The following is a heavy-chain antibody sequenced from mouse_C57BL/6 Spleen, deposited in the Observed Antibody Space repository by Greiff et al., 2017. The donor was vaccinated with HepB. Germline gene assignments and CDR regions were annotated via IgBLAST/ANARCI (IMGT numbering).Heavy chain of an antibody. CDR1: GYTFTDYN. CDR2: INPNNGGT. J-gene: IGHJ1*03. CDR3: ARRGSRGWYFDV. V-gene: IGHV1-18*01. Sequence: EVMLVESGPELVKPGASVKIPCKASGYTFTDYNMDWVKQSHGKSLEWIGDINPNNGGTIYNQKFKGKATLTVDKSFSTAYMELRSLTSEDTAVYYWARRGSRGWYFDVWGTGTTVTISS.